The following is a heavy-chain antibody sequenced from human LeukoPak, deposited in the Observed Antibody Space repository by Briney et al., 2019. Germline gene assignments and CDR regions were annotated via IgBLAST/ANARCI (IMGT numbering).Heavy chain of an antibody. CDR3: AKDLKRDFWSGYLYYYYYMDV. D-gene: IGHD3-3*01. J-gene: IGHJ6*03. CDR2: ISGSGGST. V-gene: IGHV3-23*01. CDR1: GFIFSSYA. Sequence: GGSLRLSCAASGFIFSSYAMTWVRQAPGKGLEWVSAISGSGGSTYYADSVKGRFTISRDNSKNTLYLQMNSLRVEDTAVYYCAKDLKRDFWSGYLYYYYYMDVWGKGTTVTVSS.